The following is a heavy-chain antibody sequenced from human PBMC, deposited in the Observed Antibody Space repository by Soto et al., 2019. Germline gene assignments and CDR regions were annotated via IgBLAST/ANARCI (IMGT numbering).Heavy chain of an antibody. CDR3: ARGSLSGYFDY. Sequence: PSETMALTCAVSGGSVRSSRYYWGWIRQPPGKGLERIGSIYYSGSTYYNPSLKSRVTISVDTSKNQFSLKLSSVTAADTAVYYCARGSLSGYFDYWGQGTLVTVSS. CDR2: IYYSGST. D-gene: IGHD3-3*01. CDR1: GGSVRSSRYY. V-gene: IGHV4-39*01. J-gene: IGHJ4*02.